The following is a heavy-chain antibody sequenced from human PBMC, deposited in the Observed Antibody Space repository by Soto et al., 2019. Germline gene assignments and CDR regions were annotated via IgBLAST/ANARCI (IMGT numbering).Heavy chain of an antibody. CDR2: IFYSGST. Sequence: SETLSLTCTVSGGSINSYYWSWIRQPPGKGLEWIGYIFYSGSTNYNPSLKSRVTISVDTSKNQFSLKLSSLTAADTAVYYCARHSSDWHFDYWGQGTLVTVSS. CDR1: GGSINSYY. CDR3: ARHSSDWHFDY. D-gene: IGHD6-19*01. J-gene: IGHJ4*02. V-gene: IGHV4-59*08.